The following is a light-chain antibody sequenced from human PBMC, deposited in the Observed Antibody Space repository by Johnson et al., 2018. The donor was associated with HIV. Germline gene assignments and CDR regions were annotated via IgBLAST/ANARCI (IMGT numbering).Light chain of an antibody. Sequence: QSVLTQPPSVSAAPGQKVTISCSGSSSNIGNNYVYWYQQLTGTAPKLLIYDNNKRPSGIPDRFSGSKSGTSATLGITGLQTGDAADDYCGTWDSRLSASYVFGTGTKVTVL. J-gene: IGLJ1*01. CDR3: GTWDSRLSASYV. CDR1: SSNIGNNY. V-gene: IGLV1-51*01. CDR2: DNN.